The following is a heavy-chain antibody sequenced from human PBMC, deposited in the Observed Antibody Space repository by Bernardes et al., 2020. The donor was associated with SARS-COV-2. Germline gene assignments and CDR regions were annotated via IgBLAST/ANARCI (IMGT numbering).Heavy chain of an antibody. CDR3: ARQGEDYVDSVDY. CDR1: GYSFTSYW. D-gene: IGHD4-17*01. CDR2: IDPSDSYT. V-gene: IGHV5-10-1*01. Sequence: GESLKISCKGSGYSFTSYWITWVRQMPGKGLECMGRIDPSDSYTIYSPSFQGHVTISADKSISTAFLQWSSLKASDTAMYYCARQGEDYVDSVDYWGQGTLVTVSS. J-gene: IGHJ4*02.